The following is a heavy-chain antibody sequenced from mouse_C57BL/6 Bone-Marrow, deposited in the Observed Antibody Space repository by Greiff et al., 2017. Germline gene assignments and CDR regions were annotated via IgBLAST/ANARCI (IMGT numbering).Heavy chain of an antibody. CDR2: IHPNSGST. D-gene: IGHD1-1*01. Sequence: QVQLQQPGAELVKPGASVTLSCTASGYTFTSYWMHWVKQRPGQGLEWIGMIHPNSGSTNYNEKFKSKATLTVDKSSSTAYMQLSSLTSEDSAVYYCARRHYGSNNWYFDVWGTGTTVTVSS. CDR1: GYTFTSYW. J-gene: IGHJ1*03. V-gene: IGHV1-64*01. CDR3: ARRHYGSNNWYFDV.